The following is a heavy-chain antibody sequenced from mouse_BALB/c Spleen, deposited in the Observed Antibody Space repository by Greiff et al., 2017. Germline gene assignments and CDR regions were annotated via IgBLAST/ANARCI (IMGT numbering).Heavy chain of an antibody. Sequence: EVHLVESGGGLVKPGGSLKLSCAASGFTFSSYSMSWVRQTPVKRLEWVASISSGGSTYYTDSLKGRFTISSDNARNILYRQMSSLRSEDTAMYYCARFKYGNLYAMDYWGQGTSVTVSA. J-gene: IGHJ4*01. V-gene: IGHV5-6-5*01. D-gene: IGHD2-10*02. CDR2: ISSGGST. CDR3: ARFKYGNLYAMDY. CDR1: GFTFSSYS.